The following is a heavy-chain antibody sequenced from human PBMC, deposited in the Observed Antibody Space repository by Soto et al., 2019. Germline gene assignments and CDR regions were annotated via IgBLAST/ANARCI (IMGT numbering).Heavy chain of an antibody. J-gene: IGHJ4*02. D-gene: IGHD3-10*01. CDR2: IKSEGGGETK. CDR3: AWDDSGRFRGDH. Sequence: EVQLVESGGGLVKPGASLRLSCAVSGLKFSDAWMNWVRQAPGKGLEWVGRIKSEGGGETKDYAAPVEGRFSISRDDSRDRLYLQMNSLNSEDTAVYYCAWDDSGRFRGDHWGQGTLVTVST. CDR1: GLKFSDAW. V-gene: IGHV3-15*07.